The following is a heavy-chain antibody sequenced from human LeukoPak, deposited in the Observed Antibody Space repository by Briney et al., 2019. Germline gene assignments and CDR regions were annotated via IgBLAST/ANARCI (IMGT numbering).Heavy chain of an antibody. J-gene: IGHJ4*02. CDR3: ARRINYFDY. V-gene: IGHV4-59*02. Sequence: SETLSLTCTVSGGSVSDYYWSWIRQAPGKGLVWLGYIYYSGSTNYNPSLRSRATMSVDTSKNQFSLTLRSVTTTDTAVYYCARRINYFDYWGLGFLVTVSS. CDR2: IYYSGST. D-gene: IGHD5-24*01. CDR1: GGSVSDYY.